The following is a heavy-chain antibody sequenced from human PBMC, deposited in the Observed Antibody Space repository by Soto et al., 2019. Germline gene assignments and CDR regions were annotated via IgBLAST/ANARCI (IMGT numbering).Heavy chain of an antibody. V-gene: IGHV3-23*01. CDR2: ISGSGGST. J-gene: IGHJ2*01. D-gene: IGHD6-13*01. CDR1: GFTFSSYA. Sequence: EVQLLESGGGLVQPGGSLRLSCAASGFTFSSYAMSWVRQAPGKGLEWVSAISGSGGSTYYADSVKGRFTISRDNSKNPLYLKMNSLRAEDTAVYYCAKLYSSSRWYFDLWGRGTLVTVSS. CDR3: AKLYSSSRWYFDL.